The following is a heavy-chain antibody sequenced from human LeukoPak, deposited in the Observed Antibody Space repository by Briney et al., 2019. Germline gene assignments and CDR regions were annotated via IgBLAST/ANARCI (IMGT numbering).Heavy chain of an antibody. V-gene: IGHV3-30*03. CDR2: ISYDGSNK. J-gene: IGHJ4*02. CDR1: GFTFSSYG. Sequence: PGGSLRLSCAASGFTFSSYGMHWVRQAPGKGLEWVAVISYDGSNKYYADSVKGRFTISRDNSKNTLYLQMNSLRAEDTAVYYCARGYDFWSGYLGYWGQGTLVTVSS. CDR3: ARGYDFWSGYLGY. D-gene: IGHD3-3*01.